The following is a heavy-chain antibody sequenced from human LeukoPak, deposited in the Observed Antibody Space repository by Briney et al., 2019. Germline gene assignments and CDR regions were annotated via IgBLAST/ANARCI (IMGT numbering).Heavy chain of an antibody. Sequence: SETLSLTCTVSGGSMSSNYWSWIRQPPGKGLEWIGEINHSGSTNYNPSLKSRVTISVDTSKNQFSLKLSSVTAADTAVYYCATYLRGYCSGGSCPDAFDIWGQGTMVTVSS. V-gene: IGHV4-34*01. CDR2: INHSGST. CDR1: GGSMSSNY. J-gene: IGHJ3*02. D-gene: IGHD2-15*01. CDR3: ATYLRGYCSGGSCPDAFDI.